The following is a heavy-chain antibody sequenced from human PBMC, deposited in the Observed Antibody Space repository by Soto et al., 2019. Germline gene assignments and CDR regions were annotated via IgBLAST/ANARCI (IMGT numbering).Heavy chain of an antibody. CDR3: TRAPRGIIAAPDY. Sequence: SVKVSCKASGGTFSSYAISWVRQAPGQGLEWMGGIIPIFGTANYAQKFQGRVTITADESTSTAYMELSSLRSEDTAVYYCTRAPRGIIAAPDYWGQGTLVTVSS. CDR1: GGTFSSYA. V-gene: IGHV1-69*13. CDR2: IIPIFGTA. J-gene: IGHJ4*02. D-gene: IGHD6-25*01.